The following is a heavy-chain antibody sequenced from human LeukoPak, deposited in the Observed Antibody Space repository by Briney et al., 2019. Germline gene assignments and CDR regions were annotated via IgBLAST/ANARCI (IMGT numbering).Heavy chain of an antibody. CDR3: ARDPWGIAAAGVYWYFDL. V-gene: IGHV6-1*01. Sequence: SQTLSLTCAISGDSVSSNSAAWNWIRQSPSRGLEWLGRTYYRSKWYNDYAVSVKSRITINPDTSKNQFSLQLNSVTPEDTAVYYCARDPWGIAAAGVYWYFDLWGRGTLVTVSS. J-gene: IGHJ2*01. CDR2: TYYRSKWYN. D-gene: IGHD6-13*01. CDR1: GDSVSSNSAA.